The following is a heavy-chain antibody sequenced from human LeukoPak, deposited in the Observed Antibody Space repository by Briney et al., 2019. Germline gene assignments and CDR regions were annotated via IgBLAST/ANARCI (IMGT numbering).Heavy chain of an antibody. J-gene: IGHJ4*02. CDR2: IYYSGST. CDR1: GGSISSYY. Sequence: SETLSLTCTVSGGSISSYYWSWIRQPPGKGLEWLGYIYYSGSTNYNPSLNSRVTISVDTSKNQFSLKVSSVTAADTAVYYCARDRCSSTSCYVDYWGQGTLVTVSS. D-gene: IGHD2-2*01. V-gene: IGHV4-59*12. CDR3: ARDRCSSTSCYVDY.